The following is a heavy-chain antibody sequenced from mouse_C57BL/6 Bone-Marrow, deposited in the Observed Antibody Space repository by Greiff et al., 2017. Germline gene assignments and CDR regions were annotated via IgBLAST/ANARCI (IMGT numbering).Heavy chain of an antibody. Sequence: QVHVKQSGAELVRPGASVKLSCKASGYTFTDYYINWVKQRPGQGLEWIARIYPGSGNTYYNEKFKGKAKLTAETSSSTAYMQLSSLTSEDSAVYFCARRYGSRRDYAMDYWGQGTSVTVSS. CDR2: IYPGSGNT. V-gene: IGHV1-76*01. CDR3: ARRYGSRRDYAMDY. J-gene: IGHJ4*01. D-gene: IGHD1-1*01. CDR1: GYTFTDYY.